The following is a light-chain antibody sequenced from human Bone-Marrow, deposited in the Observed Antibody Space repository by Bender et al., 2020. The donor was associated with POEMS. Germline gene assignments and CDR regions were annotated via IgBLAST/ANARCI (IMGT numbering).Light chain of an antibody. V-gene: IGLV2-14*03. CDR2: DVT. Sequence: QSALPQPASVSGYPGQSITVSCTGTSSDVGAYDYVSWYQQHPGKAPQLIIYDVTNRPSGVSDRFSGSKSGNTASLTVSGLQADDEADYYCTSYADSNTFTIFGGGTKLTVL. J-gene: IGLJ2*01. CDR1: SSDVGAYDY. CDR3: TSYADSNTFTI.